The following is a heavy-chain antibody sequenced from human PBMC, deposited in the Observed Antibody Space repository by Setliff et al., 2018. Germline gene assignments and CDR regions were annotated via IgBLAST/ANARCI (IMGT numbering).Heavy chain of an antibody. V-gene: IGHV4-61*09. CDR1: GDSISSGSYY. CDR3: ARLRGAFDY. J-gene: IGHJ4*02. D-gene: IGHD3-16*01. CDR2: FHTGGST. Sequence: SETLSLTCTASGDSISSGSYYWTWIRQPAGKGLEWIGHFHTGGSTNYNRSLRSRVSISVDTSKNQFSLRLNSATAADTAVYYCARLRGAFDYWGQGTLVTVS.